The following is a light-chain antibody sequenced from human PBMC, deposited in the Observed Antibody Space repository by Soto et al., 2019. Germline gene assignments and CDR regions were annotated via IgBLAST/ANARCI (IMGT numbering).Light chain of an antibody. CDR2: STN. CDR3: LLYMGSGVSV. Sequence: QDVVTQEPSFSVSPGGTVTLTCGLSSGSVSTSYYPSWYQQTPGQAPRTLIYSTNIRSSGVPDRFSGSILGNKAALTSTGAQADDESEYYCLLYMGSGVSVFGGGTKLTVL. J-gene: IGLJ3*02. CDR1: SGSVSTSYY. V-gene: IGLV8-61*01.